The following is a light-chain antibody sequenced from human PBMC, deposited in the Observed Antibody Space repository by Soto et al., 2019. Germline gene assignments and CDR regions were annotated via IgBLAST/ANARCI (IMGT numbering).Light chain of an antibody. CDR3: QQYGNSPWT. V-gene: IGKV3-20*01. CDR1: QSVSSSY. Sequence: EIVLTQSPSTLSLSPGEGITLSCRASQSVSSSYLAWYQQIPGRAPRLLIYGASTRATGIPDKFTGSGSGTDFTLTIHRLEPDDFAVYYCQQYGNSPWTFGQGTKVEVK. CDR2: GAS. J-gene: IGKJ1*01.